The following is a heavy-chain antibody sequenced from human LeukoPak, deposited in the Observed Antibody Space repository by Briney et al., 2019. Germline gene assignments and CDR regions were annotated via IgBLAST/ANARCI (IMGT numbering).Heavy chain of an antibody. Sequence: SETLSLTCAVYGGSFSGYYWSWLRQPPGKGLEWIGEINHSGSTNYNPSLKSRVTISVDTSKNQFSLKLSSVTAADAAVYYCARHGGSGWHFDYWGQGTLVTVSS. D-gene: IGHD6-19*01. CDR2: INHSGST. CDR1: GGSFSGYY. CDR3: ARHGGSGWHFDY. J-gene: IGHJ4*02. V-gene: IGHV4-34*01.